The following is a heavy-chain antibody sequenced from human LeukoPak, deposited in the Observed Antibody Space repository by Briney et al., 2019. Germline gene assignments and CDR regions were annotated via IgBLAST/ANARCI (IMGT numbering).Heavy chain of an antibody. J-gene: IGHJ4*02. CDR2: INHSGST. CDR3: VRGRARGSHSSLDY. V-gene: IGHV4-39*07. CDR1: GGSISSGGYY. D-gene: IGHD6-13*01. Sequence: SETLSLTCTVSGGSISSGGYYWSWIRQPPEKGLGWIGEINHSGSTNYNPSLKSRVTISVDTSKNQFSLKLSSVTAADTAVYYCVRGRARGSHSSLDYWGQGTLVTVSS.